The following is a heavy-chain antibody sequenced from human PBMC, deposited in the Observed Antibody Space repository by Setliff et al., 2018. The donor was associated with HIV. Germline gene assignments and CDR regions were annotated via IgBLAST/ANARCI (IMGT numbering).Heavy chain of an antibody. D-gene: IGHD3-9*01. Sequence: GASVKVSCKTSGYTFTSYGITWVRQAPGQGLEWMGWISAYNGNTDYAQKFQDRVAMTTDTSTSTAYMELRSLRSDDTALYYCARKYYDILTGYYAADYWGQGTLVTV. V-gene: IGHV1-18*01. J-gene: IGHJ4*02. CDR1: GYTFTSYG. CDR2: ISAYNGNT. CDR3: ARKYYDILTGYYAADY.